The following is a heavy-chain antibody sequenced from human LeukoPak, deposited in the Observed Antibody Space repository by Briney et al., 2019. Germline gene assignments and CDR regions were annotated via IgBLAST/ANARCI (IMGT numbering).Heavy chain of an antibody. D-gene: IGHD5-24*01. Sequence: SETLSLTCTVSGGSISSSSYHWGWIRQPPGKGLEWIGSIHYSGSTYYSPSLRSRVTISLDTSRNQFSLKLNSVTATDTAVYYCASDSSGNGYSGGYNWGQGTLVTVSS. J-gene: IGHJ4*02. CDR3: ASDSSGNGYSGGYN. V-gene: IGHV4-39*07. CDR1: GGSISSSSYH. CDR2: IHYSGST.